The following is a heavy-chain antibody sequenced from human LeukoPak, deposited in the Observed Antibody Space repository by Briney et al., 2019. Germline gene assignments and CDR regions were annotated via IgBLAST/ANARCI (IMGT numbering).Heavy chain of an antibody. J-gene: IGHJ4*02. Sequence: PGGSLRLSCAASGFTFSSYAMSWVRQAPGKALEWVSAISGSGGSTYYADSVKGRFTISRDNSKNTLYLQMNSLRAEDTAVYYCAKARGSGWYRFDYWGQGTLVTVSS. CDR2: ISGSGGST. D-gene: IGHD6-19*01. CDR1: GFTFSSYA. V-gene: IGHV3-23*01. CDR3: AKARGSGWYRFDY.